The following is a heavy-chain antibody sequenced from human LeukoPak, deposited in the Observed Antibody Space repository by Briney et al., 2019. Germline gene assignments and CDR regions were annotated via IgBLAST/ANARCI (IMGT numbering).Heavy chain of an antibody. Sequence: GRSLRPSCAASGFTLSSYGMHWVRQAPGKGLEWVAFISYDGSNKFYADSVKGRFTISRDNSNNTLYLQMNGLRAKDTAVYYCVKSSGEAYYYGMDVWGQGTTVTV. D-gene: IGHD2-15*01. J-gene: IGHJ6*02. CDR1: GFTLSSYG. CDR2: ISYDGSNK. CDR3: VKSSGEAYYYGMDV. V-gene: IGHV3-30*18.